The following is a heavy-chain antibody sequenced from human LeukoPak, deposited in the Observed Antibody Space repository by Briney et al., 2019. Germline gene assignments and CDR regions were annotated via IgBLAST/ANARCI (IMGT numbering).Heavy chain of an antibody. V-gene: IGHV1-2*02. CDR3: ARAGRAAAGQIHAFDI. Sequence: ASVKVSCKASGYTFTGYYMHWVRQAPGQGLEWMEWINPNSGGTNYAQKFQGRVTMTRDTSISTAYMELSRLRSDDTAVYYCARAGRAAAGQIHAFDIWGQGTMVTVSS. CDR2: INPNSGGT. J-gene: IGHJ3*02. CDR1: GYTFTGYY. D-gene: IGHD6-13*01.